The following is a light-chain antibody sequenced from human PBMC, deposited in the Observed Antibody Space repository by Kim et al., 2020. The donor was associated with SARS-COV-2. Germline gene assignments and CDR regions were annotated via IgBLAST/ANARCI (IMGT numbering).Light chain of an antibody. CDR2: QDR. Sequence: SYELTQPPSVSVSPGQTASITCSGDKLGDKYACWYQQKPGQSPVLVIYQDRKRPSGIPARFLGSNSGNTATLTISGTQAMDEADYYCQAWDSSIWVFGGG. J-gene: IGLJ3*02. CDR3: QAWDSSIWV. CDR1: KLGDKY. V-gene: IGLV3-1*01.